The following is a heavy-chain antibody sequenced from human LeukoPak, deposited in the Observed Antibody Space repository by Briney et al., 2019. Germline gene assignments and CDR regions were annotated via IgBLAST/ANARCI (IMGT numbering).Heavy chain of an antibody. CDR3: ARRTSIPPYYYDSSGYYGGNDAFDI. CDR2: IYPGDSDT. V-gene: IGHV5-51*01. J-gene: IGHJ3*02. Sequence: GESLKISCKGSGYSFTSYWIGWVRQMPGKGLEWMGIIYPGDSDTRYSPSFQGQVTISADKSISTAYLQWSSLKASDTAMYYCARRTSIPPYYYDSSGYYGGNDAFDIWGQGTMVTVSS. D-gene: IGHD3-22*01. CDR1: GYSFTSYW.